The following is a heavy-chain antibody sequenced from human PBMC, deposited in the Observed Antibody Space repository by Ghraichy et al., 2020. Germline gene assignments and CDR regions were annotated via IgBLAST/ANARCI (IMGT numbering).Heavy chain of an antibody. Sequence: ASVKVSCKASGYTFTGYYMHWVRQAPGQGLEWMGWINPNSGGTNYAQKFQGRVTMTRDTSISTAYMELSRLRSDDTAVYYCARGVGDSSGYYFDPWGQGTLVTVSS. CDR1: GYTFTGYY. CDR3: ARGVGDSSGYYFDP. V-gene: IGHV1-2*02. D-gene: IGHD3-22*01. J-gene: IGHJ5*02. CDR2: INPNSGGT.